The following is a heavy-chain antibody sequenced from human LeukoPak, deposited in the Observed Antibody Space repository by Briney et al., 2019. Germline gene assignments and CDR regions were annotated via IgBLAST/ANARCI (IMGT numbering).Heavy chain of an antibody. CDR2: IKQDGSEK. Sequence: PGGSLRLSCAASGFTFRTYWMTWVRQAPGKGLEWVANIKQDGSEKYYVDSVKGRFTISRDNAKSSLYLQMNSLRAEDTAVYYCAIRFTDYWGQGTLVTVSS. V-gene: IGHV3-7*01. CDR1: GFTFRTYW. J-gene: IGHJ4*02. CDR3: AIRFTDY. D-gene: IGHD3-3*01.